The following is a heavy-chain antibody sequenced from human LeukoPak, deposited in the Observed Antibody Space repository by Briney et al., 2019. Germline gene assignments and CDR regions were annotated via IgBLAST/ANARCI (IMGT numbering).Heavy chain of an antibody. CDR2: ISSSSYI. CDR1: GFTFSSYS. CDR3: ARDFATVTTRDAFDI. V-gene: IGHV3-21*01. D-gene: IGHD4-17*01. J-gene: IGHJ3*02. Sequence: GSLRLSCAASGFTFSSYSMNWVRQAPGKGLEWVSSISSSSYIYYADSVKGRFTISRDNAKKSLYLQMNSLRAEDTAVYYCARDFATVTTRDAFDIWGQGTMVTVSS.